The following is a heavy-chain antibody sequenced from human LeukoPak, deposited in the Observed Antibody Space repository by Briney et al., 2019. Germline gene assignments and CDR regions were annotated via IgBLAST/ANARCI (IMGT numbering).Heavy chain of an antibody. Sequence: VGSLRLSCAASGFTFSSYTMNWVRQAPGKGLEWVSSISSSGSSTYYADSVKGRFTIFRDNAKNSLYLQMNSLRAEDTAVYYCARVLEIDYWGQGTLVTVSS. V-gene: IGHV3-21*01. J-gene: IGHJ4*02. CDR2: ISSSGSST. D-gene: IGHD2/OR15-2a*01. CDR3: ARVLEIDY. CDR1: GFTFSSYT.